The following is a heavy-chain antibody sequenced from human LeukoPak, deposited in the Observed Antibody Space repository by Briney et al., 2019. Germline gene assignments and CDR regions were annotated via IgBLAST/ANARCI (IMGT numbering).Heavy chain of an antibody. Sequence: ASVKVSCKASGYTFTGYCMHWVRQAPGQGLEWMGWINPNSGGTNYAQKFQGRVTMTRDTSISTAYMELSRLRSDDTAVYYCATDIAVAGKGTYYFDYWGQGTLVTVSS. V-gene: IGHV1-2*02. CDR3: ATDIAVAGKGTYYFDY. D-gene: IGHD6-19*01. CDR2: INPNSGGT. J-gene: IGHJ4*02. CDR1: GYTFTGYC.